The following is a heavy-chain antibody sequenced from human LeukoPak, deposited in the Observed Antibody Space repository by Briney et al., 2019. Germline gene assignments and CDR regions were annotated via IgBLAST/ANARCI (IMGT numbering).Heavy chain of an antibody. CDR3: ARALGVLRFLEWLFDY. CDR2: ISYDGSNK. D-gene: IGHD3-3*01. CDR1: GFTFSSYA. J-gene: IGHJ4*02. V-gene: IGHV3-30*04. Sequence: GGSLRLSRAASGFTFSSYAMHWVRQAPGKGLEWVAVISYDGSNKYYADSVKGRFTISRDNSKNTLYLQMNSLRAEDTAVYYCARALGVLRFLEWLFDYWGQGTLVTVSS.